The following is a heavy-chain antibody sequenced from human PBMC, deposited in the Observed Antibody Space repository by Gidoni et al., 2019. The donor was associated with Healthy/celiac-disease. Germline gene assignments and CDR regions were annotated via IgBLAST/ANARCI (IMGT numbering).Heavy chain of an antibody. CDR3: AKDLGVEYYYYGMDV. CDR1: DDYA. Sequence: DDYAMHWVRQAPGKGLEWVSGISWNSGSIGYADSVKGRFTISRDNAKNSLYLQMNSLRAEDTALYYCAKDLGVEYYYYGMDVWGQGTTVTVSS. J-gene: IGHJ6*02. CDR2: ISWNSGSI. V-gene: IGHV3-9*01.